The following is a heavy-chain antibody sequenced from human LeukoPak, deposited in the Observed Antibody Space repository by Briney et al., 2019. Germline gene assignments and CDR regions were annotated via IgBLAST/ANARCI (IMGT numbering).Heavy chain of an antibody. J-gene: IGHJ4*02. CDR3: AKDYGYSSSWYDY. CDR2: ISWNSASV. D-gene: IGHD6-13*01. V-gene: IGHV3-9*01. CDR1: GFTFDDYG. Sequence: GGSLRLSCEASGFTFDDYGMHWVRQAPGKGLEWVSTISWNSASVGYVDSVKGRFTISRDNAKKTLYLQKNSLRPEDTALYYCAKDYGYSSSWYDYWGQGTLVTVSS.